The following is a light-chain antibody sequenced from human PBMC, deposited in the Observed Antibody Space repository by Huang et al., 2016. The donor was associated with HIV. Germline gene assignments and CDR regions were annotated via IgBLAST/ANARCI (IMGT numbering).Light chain of an antibody. CDR1: QSISSY. CDR3: QQSYSTLRYT. Sequence: DIQMTQSPSSLSASVGDRVTITCRASQSISSYLNWYQQKPGKAPTLLIYAASSLQSGVPSMFSGSGSGTDFTLTISSLQPEDFATYYCQQSYSTLRYTFGQGTKLEIK. V-gene: IGKV1-39*01. CDR2: AAS. J-gene: IGKJ2*01.